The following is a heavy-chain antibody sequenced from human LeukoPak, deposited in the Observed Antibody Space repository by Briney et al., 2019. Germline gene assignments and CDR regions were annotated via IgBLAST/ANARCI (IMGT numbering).Heavy chain of an antibody. V-gene: IGHV3-9*01. CDR3: AKEVIVGNFDY. D-gene: IGHD3-22*01. CDR1: GFTFDDYA. CDR2: ISWNSGSI. J-gene: IGHJ4*02. Sequence: GRSLRLSCAASGFTFDDYAMHWVRQAPGKGLEWVSGISWNSGSIGYADSVKGRFTISRDNAKNSLYLQMNSLRAEDTALYYCAKEVIVGNFDYWGQGTLVTVPS.